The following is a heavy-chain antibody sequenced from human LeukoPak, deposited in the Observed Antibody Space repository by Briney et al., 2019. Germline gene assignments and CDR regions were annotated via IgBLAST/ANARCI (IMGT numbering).Heavy chain of an antibody. Sequence: ASVKVSCKASGGTFSSYAISWVRQAPGQGLEWMGGIIPIFGTANYAQKFQGRVTITTDESTSTAYMELSSLRSEDTAAYYCAVEMATISFDYWGQGTLVTVSS. CDR1: GGTFSSYA. V-gene: IGHV1-69*05. CDR3: AVEMATISFDY. CDR2: IIPIFGTA. J-gene: IGHJ4*02. D-gene: IGHD5-24*01.